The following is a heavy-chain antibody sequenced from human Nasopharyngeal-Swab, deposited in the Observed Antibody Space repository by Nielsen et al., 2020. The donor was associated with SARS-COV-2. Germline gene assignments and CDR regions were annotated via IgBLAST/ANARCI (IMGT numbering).Heavy chain of an antibody. CDR3: AKYVGSASYGLDS. CDR1: GFSFSGYW. J-gene: IGHJ4*02. D-gene: IGHD6-19*01. Sequence: GEALKISFAASGFSFSGYWMHWVRQAPGKGLGWVSRINNDGSVTNYADSVKGRFTISRDNAKNTLYLQMNSLRAEDTAMYYCAKYVGSASYGLDSWGQGTLVTVSS. V-gene: IGHV3-74*01. CDR2: INNDGSVT.